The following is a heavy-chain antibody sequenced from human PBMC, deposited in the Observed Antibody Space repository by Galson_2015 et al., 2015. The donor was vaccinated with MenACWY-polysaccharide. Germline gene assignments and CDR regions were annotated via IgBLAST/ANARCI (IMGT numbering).Heavy chain of an antibody. V-gene: IGHV3-23*01. D-gene: IGHD1-26*01. J-gene: IGHJ4*02. Sequence: SLRLSCAASGFTFSSYAMNWVRQAPGKGLEWVSAISNSGGSTYYADSVKGRFTISRDNSKNTLFLQMNSLRAEDTAVYYCAKDKGGGSYWGNTKIDYWVQGTLFTVSS. CDR2: ISNSGGST. CDR1: GFTFSSYA. CDR3: AKDKGGGSYWGNTKIDY.